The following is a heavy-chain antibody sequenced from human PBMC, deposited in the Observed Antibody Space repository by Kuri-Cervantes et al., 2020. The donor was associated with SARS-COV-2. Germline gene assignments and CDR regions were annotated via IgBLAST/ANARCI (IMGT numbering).Heavy chain of an antibody. CDR2: IKSKTDGGTT. CDR3: TTDTPLSQHYDFWSGYHYGMDV. CDR1: GFTFSNAW. D-gene: IGHD3-3*01. Sequence: GESLKISCAASGFTFSNAWMNWVRQAPGKGLGWVGRIKSKTDGGTTDYAAPVNGRFTISRDDSKNTLYLQMNSLRTEDTAVYYCTTDTPLSQHYDFWSGYHYGMDVWGQGTTVTVSS. J-gene: IGHJ6*02. V-gene: IGHV3-15*07.